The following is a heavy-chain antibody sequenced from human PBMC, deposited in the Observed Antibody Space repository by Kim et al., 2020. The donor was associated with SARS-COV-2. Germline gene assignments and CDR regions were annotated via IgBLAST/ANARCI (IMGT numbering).Heavy chain of an antibody. Sequence: SETLSLTCTVSGGSISSSSYYWGWIRQPPGKGLEWIGSIYYSGSTYYNPSLKSRVTISVDTSKNQFSLKLSSVTAADTAVYYCARTLSPVVRHYFDYWG. CDR1: GGSISSSSYY. CDR2: IYYSGST. D-gene: IGHD2-15*01. CDR3: ARTLSPVVRHYFDY. V-gene: IGHV4-39*07. J-gene: IGHJ4*01.